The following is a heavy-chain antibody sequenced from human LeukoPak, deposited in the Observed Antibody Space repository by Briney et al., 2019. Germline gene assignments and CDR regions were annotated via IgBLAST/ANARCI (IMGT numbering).Heavy chain of an antibody. Sequence: PGGSLRLSCAASGFTVSTNYMSWVRQAPGKGLEWVSVIYSGGSTYYADSVKGRVAISRDNSQNTVFLQMNSVRVEDTAVYYCARSYSNHLFGMDVWGQGTAVTVSS. CDR1: GFTVSTNY. V-gene: IGHV3-66*01. D-gene: IGHD4-11*01. CDR3: ARSYSNHLFGMDV. J-gene: IGHJ6*02. CDR2: IYSGGST.